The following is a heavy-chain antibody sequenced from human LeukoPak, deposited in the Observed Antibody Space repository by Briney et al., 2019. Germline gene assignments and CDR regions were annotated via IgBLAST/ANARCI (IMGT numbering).Heavy chain of an antibody. J-gene: IGHJ4*02. CDR1: GYTFTGYY. CDR2: INPNSGGT. Sequence: ASVKVSCKASGYTFTGYYIHWVRQAPGQGLEWMAWINPNSGGTNYAQKFQGRVTMTRDTSISTAYMELSRLRSDDTAVYYCARAIFMITFGGVIAPLGYWGQGTLVTVSS. CDR3: ARAIFMITFGGVIAPLGY. V-gene: IGHV1-2*02. D-gene: IGHD3-16*02.